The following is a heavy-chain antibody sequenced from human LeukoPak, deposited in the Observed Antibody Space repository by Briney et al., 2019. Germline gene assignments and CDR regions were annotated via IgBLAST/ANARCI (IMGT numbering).Heavy chain of an antibody. CDR2: ISYDGSNK. J-gene: IGHJ3*02. Sequence: PGGSLRLSCAASGFTFSSYAMHWVRQAPGKGLEWVAVISYDGSNKYYADSVKGRFTISRDNSKNTLYLQMNSLRAEDTAVYYCARDKEQWRWMDAFDIWGQGTMVTVSS. CDR1: GFTFSSYA. V-gene: IGHV3-30-3*01. D-gene: IGHD6-19*01. CDR3: ARDKEQWRWMDAFDI.